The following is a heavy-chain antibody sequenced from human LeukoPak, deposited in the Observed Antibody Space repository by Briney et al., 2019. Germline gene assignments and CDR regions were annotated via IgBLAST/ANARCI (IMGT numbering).Heavy chain of an antibody. J-gene: IGHJ4*02. Sequence: SSETLSLTCAVYGGSFSGYYWTWIRQPPGKGLEWIGEINHSGSTNYNPSLKSRVTISVDTSKNQFSLKLSSVTAADTAVYYCARDFWSGPIESWGQGTLVTVSS. CDR2: INHSGST. V-gene: IGHV4-34*01. D-gene: IGHD3-3*01. CDR1: GGSFSGYY. CDR3: ARDFWSGPIES.